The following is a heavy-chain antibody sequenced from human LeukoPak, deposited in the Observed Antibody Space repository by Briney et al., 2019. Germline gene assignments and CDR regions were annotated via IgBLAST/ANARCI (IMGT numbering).Heavy chain of an antibody. CDR3: VKVKYQEVATATVYFDY. J-gene: IGHJ4*02. Sequence: GGSLRLSCSASGFTFGNYPMHWVRQAPGKGLEYVSAISSNGGSPYYADSVKGRFTISRDNSKNTLYLQMGSLRAEDTAVYYCVKVKYQEVATATVYFDYWGQGTLVTVSS. CDR2: ISSNGGSP. V-gene: IGHV3-64D*06. D-gene: IGHD2-21*02. CDR1: GFTFGNYP.